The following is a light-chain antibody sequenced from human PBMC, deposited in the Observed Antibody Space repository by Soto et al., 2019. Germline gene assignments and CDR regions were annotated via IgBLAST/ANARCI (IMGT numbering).Light chain of an antibody. CDR2: GAS. Sequence: EIVLTQSPGTLSLSPGERATLSCRASQSVSSSYLAWYQQKPGQAPRLLIYGASSRDTGIPDSFSGSESGTDFTLTISRLEPEDCAVYYGQQYGSSTYTFGQGTKLEIK. V-gene: IGKV3-20*01. CDR1: QSVSSSY. J-gene: IGKJ2*01. CDR3: QQYGSSTYT.